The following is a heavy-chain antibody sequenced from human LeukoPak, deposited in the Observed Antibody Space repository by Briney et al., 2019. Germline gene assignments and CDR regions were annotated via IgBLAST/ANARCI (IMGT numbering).Heavy chain of an antibody. Sequence: ASVKVSCKASGYTYTVYYMHRVRQAPGQGREWMGWINPNSGGTNYAQKFQGRVTMTRDTSISTAYMELSRLRSDDTAVYYCASDRDWDSLYIWGQGTMVTVSS. V-gene: IGHV1-2*02. CDR1: GYTYTVYY. J-gene: IGHJ3*02. CDR2: INPNSGGT. CDR3: ASDRDWDSLYI. D-gene: IGHD2-21*02.